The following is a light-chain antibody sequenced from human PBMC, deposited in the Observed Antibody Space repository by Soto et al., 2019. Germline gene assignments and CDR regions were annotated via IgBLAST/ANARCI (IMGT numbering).Light chain of an antibody. V-gene: IGKV3-15*01. CDR1: QSVSSN. Sequence: EIVMTQSPATLSVSPGERATLSCRASQSVSSNLAWYQQKPGQAPRLLIYGASTRATGIPARFSGSGSGTEFTLTISSLLSEDFAVYYCQQYNNWPLTFGGGTKVAIK. CDR2: GAS. J-gene: IGKJ4*01. CDR3: QQYNNWPLT.